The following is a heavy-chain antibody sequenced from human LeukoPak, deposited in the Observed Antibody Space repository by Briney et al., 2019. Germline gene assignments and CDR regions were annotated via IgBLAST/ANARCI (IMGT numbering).Heavy chain of an antibody. D-gene: IGHD6-13*01. J-gene: IGHJ6*03. CDR2: IYYSGRT. CDR1: GGSISSYY. Sequence: PSETLSLTCTVSGGSISSYYWSWIRQPPGKGLGWIGYIYYSGRTNYNPSLKSRVTISVDTSKNQFSLKLSSATAADTAVYYCAVCLDSSSVSVYYYMDVWGKGTTVTVSS. V-gene: IGHV4-59*01. CDR3: AVCLDSSSVSVYYYMDV.